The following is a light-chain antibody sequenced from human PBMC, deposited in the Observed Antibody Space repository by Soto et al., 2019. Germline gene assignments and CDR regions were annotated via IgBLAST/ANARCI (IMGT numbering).Light chain of an antibody. J-gene: IGLJ2*01. V-gene: IGLV2-14*01. Sequence: QSALTQPASVSGPPGQSITISCTGSTNDVGANNYVSWYQQRPGKAPKLMIYEVIDRPSGISTRFSGSKSGNTASLTISGLQAEDEADYFCTSYSTKNREVIFGGGTKLTVL. CDR3: TSYSTKNREVI. CDR2: EVI. CDR1: TNDVGANNY.